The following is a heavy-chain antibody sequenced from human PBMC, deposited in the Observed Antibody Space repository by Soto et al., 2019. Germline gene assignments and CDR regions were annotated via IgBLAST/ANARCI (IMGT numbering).Heavy chain of an antibody. Sequence: SETLSLTCAVYGGFLSESYWTWIRQPPGKGLGWIGEINHVGGTNYNPSLKSRVTMSVDTSQNQFSLRLISVTAAGTAMYFCVRIRYQLPSSVLWLDPWGQGTPVTVSS. CDR2: INHVGGT. V-gene: IGHV4-34*01. CDR1: GGFLSESY. CDR3: VRIRYQLPSSVLWLDP. J-gene: IGHJ5*02. D-gene: IGHD3-16*01.